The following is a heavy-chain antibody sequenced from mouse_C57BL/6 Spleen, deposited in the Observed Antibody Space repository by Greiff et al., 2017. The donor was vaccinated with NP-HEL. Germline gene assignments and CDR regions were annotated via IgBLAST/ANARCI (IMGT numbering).Heavy chain of an antibody. D-gene: IGHD1-1*01. Sequence: EVQLQQSGPELVKPGASVKIPCKASGYTFTDYNMDWVKQSHGKSLEWIGDINPNNGGTIYNQKFKGKATLTVDKSSSTAYMELRSLTSEDTAVYYCARSYYGSSRGYFDYWGQGTTLTVSS. V-gene: IGHV1-18*01. CDR2: INPNNGGT. J-gene: IGHJ2*01. CDR1: GYTFTDYN. CDR3: ARSYYGSSRGYFDY.